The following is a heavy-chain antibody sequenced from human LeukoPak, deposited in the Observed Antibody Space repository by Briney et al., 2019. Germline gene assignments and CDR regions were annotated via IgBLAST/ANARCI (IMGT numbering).Heavy chain of an antibody. CDR1: GGSISSGGYY. CDR2: IYYSGST. Sequence: SETLSLTCTVSGGSISSGGYYWSWIRQPPGKGLEWIGYIYYSGSTNYNPSLKSRVTISVDTSKNQFSLKLSSVTAADTAVYYCARDRYDSGGYYLPLDYWGQGTLVTVSS. CDR3: ARDRYDSGGYYLPLDY. D-gene: IGHD3-22*01. V-gene: IGHV4-61*08. J-gene: IGHJ4*02.